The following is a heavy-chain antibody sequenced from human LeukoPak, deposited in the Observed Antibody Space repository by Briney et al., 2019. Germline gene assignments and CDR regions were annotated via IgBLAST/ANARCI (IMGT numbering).Heavy chain of an antibody. CDR3: ARHGHCTNGVCYSNYYYHMDV. CDR1: GYSFASSW. Sequence: GGSLRLSCKGSGYSFASSWIGWVRQMPGKGLEWMGIIYPDDCDTRYSPSFEGQITISVDKSISTAYLQWSSLKASDTAVYYCARHGHCTNGVCYSNYYYHMDVWGKGTTVTVSS. CDR2: IYPDDCDT. J-gene: IGHJ6*03. V-gene: IGHV5-51*01. D-gene: IGHD2-8*01.